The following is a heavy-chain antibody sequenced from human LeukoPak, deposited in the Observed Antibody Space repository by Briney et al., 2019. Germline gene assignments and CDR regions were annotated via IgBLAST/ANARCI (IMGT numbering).Heavy chain of an antibody. CDR1: GFSFITYA. D-gene: IGHD2-8*02. CDR3: VKSSPGGVFYHSMDV. CDR2: ISGSAGST. V-gene: IGHV3-23*01. Sequence: GGSLRLSCVASGFSFITYAMSWVRQAPGKGLEWVSDISGSAGSTNYADSVKGRFTISRDNSKNTLYLQMNSLRAEDTAVYYCVKSSPGGVFYHSMDVWGKGTTVTVSS. J-gene: IGHJ6*03.